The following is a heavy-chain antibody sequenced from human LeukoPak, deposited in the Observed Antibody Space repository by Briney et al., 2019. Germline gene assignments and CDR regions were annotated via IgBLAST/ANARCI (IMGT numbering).Heavy chain of an antibody. V-gene: IGHV4-61*01. Sequence: PSETLSLTCTVSGGSVSSVSNYWSWIRQPPGKGLEWIGYIYYSGTTNYNPSLKSRVTISVDTSKNQFSLKLSSVTAADTAVYYCAREGWGYYFDFWGQGTLVTVSS. CDR2: IYYSGTT. D-gene: IGHD7-27*01. CDR3: AREGWGYYFDF. CDR1: GGSVSSVSNY. J-gene: IGHJ4*02.